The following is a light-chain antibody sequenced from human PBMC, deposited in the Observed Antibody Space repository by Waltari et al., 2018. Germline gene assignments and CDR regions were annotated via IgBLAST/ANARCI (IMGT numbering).Light chain of an antibody. CDR3: CSYAGRATWA. V-gene: IGLV2-11*01. Sequence: QSALTQPRSVSGSPGHSVTISCTGTSSDVGGYDYVSWYQQHPGKAPKLVIYDVNKRPSGVPERFSGSKAGNTASLTISGLQADDEADYNCCSYAGRATWAFGGGTKLTVL. CDR2: DVN. CDR1: SSDVGGYDY. J-gene: IGLJ3*02.